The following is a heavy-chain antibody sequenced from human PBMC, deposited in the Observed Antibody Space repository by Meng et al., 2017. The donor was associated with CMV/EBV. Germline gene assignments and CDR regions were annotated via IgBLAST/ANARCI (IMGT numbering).Heavy chain of an antibody. Sequence: SVHVSCKASGFTFTSSAVQWVRQARGQRLAWIGWIVVGSGNTNYAQKFQERVTITRDMSPRTAYMELSSLRSEDTAVYYCAASGVDYGMDVWGQGTTVTVSS. CDR3: AASGVDYGMDV. CDR1: GFTFTSSA. D-gene: IGHD1-14*01. CDR2: IVVGSGNT. J-gene: IGHJ6*02. V-gene: IGHV1-58*01.